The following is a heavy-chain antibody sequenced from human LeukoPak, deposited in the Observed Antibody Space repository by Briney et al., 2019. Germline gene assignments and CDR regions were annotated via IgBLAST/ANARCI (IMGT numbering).Heavy chain of an antibody. Sequence: GASVKVSCKASGYTFTSYGISWVRQAPGQGLEWMGWISAYNGNTNYAQKLQGRVTMTRDTSTSTVYMELSSLRSEDTAVYYCARNYYGSGSYYSPFDYWGQGTLVTVSS. CDR2: ISAYNGNT. D-gene: IGHD3-10*01. CDR3: ARNYYGSGSYYSPFDY. J-gene: IGHJ4*02. CDR1: GYTFTSYG. V-gene: IGHV1-18*01.